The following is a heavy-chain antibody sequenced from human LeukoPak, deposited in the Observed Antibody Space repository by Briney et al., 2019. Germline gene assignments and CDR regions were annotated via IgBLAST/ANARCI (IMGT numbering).Heavy chain of an antibody. CDR2: MNPNSGNT. V-gene: IGHV1-8*01. J-gene: IGHJ6*02. Sequence: ASVKVSCKASGYTFTSYDINWVRQATGQGLEWMGWMNPNSGNTGYAQKSQGRVTMTRNTSISTAYMELSSLRSEDTAVYYCARGGSSGWYFLYYYYYGMDVWGQGTTVTVSS. D-gene: IGHD6-19*01. CDR1: GYTFTSYD. CDR3: ARGGSSGWYFLYYYYYGMDV.